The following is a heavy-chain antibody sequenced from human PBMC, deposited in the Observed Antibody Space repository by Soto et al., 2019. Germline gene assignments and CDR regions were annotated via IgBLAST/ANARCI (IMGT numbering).Heavy chain of an antibody. D-gene: IGHD2-8*01. J-gene: IGHJ6*03. CDR2: IYHSGST. Sequence: SETLSLTCAVSGGSISSSKWWTWVRQPPGKGLEWIGEIYHSGSTNSNPSLKSRVTMSVDKSKNQFSLNLSSVTAADTAVYYCASLNCTNGVCPPNYYYYYMDVWGKGTTVTVSS. CDR1: GGSISSSKW. V-gene: IGHV4-4*02. CDR3: ASLNCTNGVCPPNYYYYYMDV.